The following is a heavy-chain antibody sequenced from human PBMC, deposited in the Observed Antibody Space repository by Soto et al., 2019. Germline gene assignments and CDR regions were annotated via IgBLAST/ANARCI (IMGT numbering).Heavy chain of an antibody. J-gene: IGHJ4*02. V-gene: IGHV4-34*01. Sequence: QVQLQQWGAGLLKPSETLSLTCAVYSGSFSGYYYSWIRQSPGKGLEWIGEITHGGSTTYSPSLKSRVTLSLDTSKTQFSLNMTSMTAADTAVYYCARGRLFLTTSGLAITYFDYWGQGTLVTVSS. D-gene: IGHD3-3*01. CDR3: ARGRLFLTTSGLAITYFDY. CDR1: SGSFSGYY. CDR2: ITHGGST.